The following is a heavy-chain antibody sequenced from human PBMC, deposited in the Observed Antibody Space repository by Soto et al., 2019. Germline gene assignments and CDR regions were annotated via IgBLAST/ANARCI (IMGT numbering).Heavy chain of an antibody. CDR2: ISGAGGRT. J-gene: IGHJ4*02. D-gene: IGHD3-3*01. CDR1: GFTFGSYA. V-gene: IGHV3-23*01. CDR3: AGDYYDFWSGYFDY. Sequence: EVQLLESGGGLVQPGGSLRLSCTGSGFTFGSYAMSWVRLAPGRGLEWVSMISGAGGRTHYADSVKGRFTVSRDNSKSTMYLQMNSLRPEDTALYYCAGDYYDFWSGYFDYWGQGTLVTVSS.